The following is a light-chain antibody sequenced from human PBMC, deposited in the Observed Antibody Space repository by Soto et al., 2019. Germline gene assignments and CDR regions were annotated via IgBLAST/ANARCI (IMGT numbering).Light chain of an antibody. CDR3: AAWDDSLNGYV. J-gene: IGLJ1*01. Sequence: QLVLTQPPSASGTPGQRVTISCSGSSSNIGSNTVNWYQQVPGTAPKLLIYSNNERPSGVPDRFSGSKSGTSASLAISGLQSEDEGDYYCAAWDDSLNGYVFAIGTKLTVL. V-gene: IGLV1-44*01. CDR1: SSNIGSNT. CDR2: SNN.